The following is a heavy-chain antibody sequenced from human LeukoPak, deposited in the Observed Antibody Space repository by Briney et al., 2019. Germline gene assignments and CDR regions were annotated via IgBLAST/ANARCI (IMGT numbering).Heavy chain of an antibody. D-gene: IGHD3-22*01. CDR1: GFTVSSIH. CDR3: ARGGRGSAAVVAPRSFDI. V-gene: IGHV3-53*01. Sequence: GGSLRLSCAASGFTVSSIHMVWVRQAPGKGLQWVSVTYTGGNSYYADSVKGRFIISRDISKNTLYLQMNSLRAEDSALYYCARGGRGSAAVVAPRSFDIWGQGTMVTVSS. CDR2: TYTGGNS. J-gene: IGHJ3*02.